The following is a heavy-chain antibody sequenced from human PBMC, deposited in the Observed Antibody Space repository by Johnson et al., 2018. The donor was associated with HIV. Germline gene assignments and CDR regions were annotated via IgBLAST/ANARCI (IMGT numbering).Heavy chain of an antibody. CDR3: ARASVQWELRDYDAFDS. Sequence: QVLLVESGGGMVQPGRSLRLSCAASGFTFSSYAMHWVRQPPGKGLEWVAVISYGGNKQYYVDSVEGRFTISRDNAKNSLYLQMNGLRAEDTALYYCARASVQWELRDYDAFDSWGQGTMVTVSS. J-gene: IGHJ3*02. D-gene: IGHD1-26*01. CDR1: GFTFSSYA. CDR2: ISYGGNKQ. V-gene: IGHV3-30-3*01.